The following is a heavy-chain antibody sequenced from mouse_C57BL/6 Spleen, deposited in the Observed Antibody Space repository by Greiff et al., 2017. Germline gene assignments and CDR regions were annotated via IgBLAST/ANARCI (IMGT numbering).Heavy chain of an antibody. CDR1: GYTFTSYW. Sequence: QVQLQQPGAELVKPGASVKLSCKASGYTFTSYWMQWVKQRPGQGLEWIGEIDPSDSYTNYNQKFKGQATLTVDTSSSTAYMQLSSLTSEDSAVYYCAKDAMDYWGQGTSVTVSS. CDR3: AKDAMDY. J-gene: IGHJ4*01. CDR2: IDPSDSYT. V-gene: IGHV1-50*01.